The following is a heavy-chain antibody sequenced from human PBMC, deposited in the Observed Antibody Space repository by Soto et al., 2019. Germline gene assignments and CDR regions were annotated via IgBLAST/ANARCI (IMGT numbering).Heavy chain of an antibody. CDR1: GYTFTDCA. Sequence: ASVKVSCKASGYTFTDCAIQWVRQAHGQRLEWMGWINTGIGNTKYSQKFQGRLTISRDTSAGTAYMELSSLTSADTAIYFCAKESGTSIWYLDSWGQGTLVTVSS. V-gene: IGHV1-3*04. D-gene: IGHD6-13*01. CDR3: AKESGTSIWYLDS. J-gene: IGHJ4*02. CDR2: INTGIGNT.